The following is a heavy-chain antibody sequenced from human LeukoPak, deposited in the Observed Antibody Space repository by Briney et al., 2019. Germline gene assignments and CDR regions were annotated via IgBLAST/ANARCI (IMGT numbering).Heavy chain of an antibody. CDR3: ARVGYYGSNPQPGWFDP. J-gene: IGHJ5*02. CDR1: GGSFSGYY. V-gene: IGHV4-34*01. D-gene: IGHD3-10*01. CDR2: INHSGST. Sequence: SETLSLTCAVYGGSFSGYYWSWIRQPPGKGLEWIGEINHSGSTNYNPSLKSRVTISVDTSKNQFSLKLSSVTAADTAVYYCARVGYYGSNPQPGWFDPWGQGTLVTVSS.